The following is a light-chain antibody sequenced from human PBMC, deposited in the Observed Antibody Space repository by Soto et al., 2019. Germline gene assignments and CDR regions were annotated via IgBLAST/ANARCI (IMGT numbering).Light chain of an antibody. CDR2: EVS. CDR3: SSYAGSNSV. CDR1: SSDVGGYNY. V-gene: IGLV2-8*01. Sequence: QSALTQPPSASGSPGQSVTISCTGTSSDVGGYNYVSWYQQHPDKAPKVMIYEVSKRPSGVPDRFSGSKSGNTASLTVSGLQAEDEADYYCSSYAGSNSVFGGGTKLTVL. J-gene: IGLJ3*02.